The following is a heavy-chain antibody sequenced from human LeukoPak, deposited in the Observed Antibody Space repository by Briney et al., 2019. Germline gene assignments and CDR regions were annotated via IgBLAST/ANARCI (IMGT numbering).Heavy chain of an antibody. CDR1: GGSISSYY. J-gene: IGHJ5*02. CDR2: IYYSGSA. CDR3: ASGYSSSWYASNWFDP. Sequence: SETLSLTCTVSGGSISSYYWGWIRQPPGKGLEWIGSIYYSGSAYYNPSLKSRVTISVDTSKNQFSLKLSSVTAADTAVYYCASGYSSSWYASNWFDPWGQGTLVTVSS. D-gene: IGHD6-13*01. V-gene: IGHV4-39*07.